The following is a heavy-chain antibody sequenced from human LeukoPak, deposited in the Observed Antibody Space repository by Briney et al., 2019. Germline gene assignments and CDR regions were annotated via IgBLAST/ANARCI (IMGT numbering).Heavy chain of an antibody. Sequence: SETLSLTCTVSGGSLSSYYWSSIRQPAGKGLEWIVRIYTSGSTHSNPPLKRRVTMSVDTSKNQFSLKLSSVTAADTAVYYCARARTYYYDSSAYYYYGMDVWGQGTTVTVSS. J-gene: IGHJ6*02. CDR1: GGSLSSYY. CDR2: IYTSGST. V-gene: IGHV4-4*07. CDR3: ARARTYYYDSSAYYYYGMDV. D-gene: IGHD3-22*01.